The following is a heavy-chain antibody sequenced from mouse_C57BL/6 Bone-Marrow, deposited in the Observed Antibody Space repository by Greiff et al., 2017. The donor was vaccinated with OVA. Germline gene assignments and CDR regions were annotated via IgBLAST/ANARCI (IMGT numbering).Heavy chain of an antibody. V-gene: IGHV1-75*01. J-gene: IGHJ3*01. CDR1: GYTFTDYY. D-gene: IGHD1-1*01. Sequence: QVQLKESGPELVKPGASVKISCKASGYTFTDYYINWVKQRPGQGLEWIGWIFPGSGSTYYNEKFKGKATLTVDKSSSTAYMLLSSLTSEDSAVYFCARDTTVPAWFAYWGQGTLVTVSA. CDR2: IFPGSGST. CDR3: ARDTTVPAWFAY.